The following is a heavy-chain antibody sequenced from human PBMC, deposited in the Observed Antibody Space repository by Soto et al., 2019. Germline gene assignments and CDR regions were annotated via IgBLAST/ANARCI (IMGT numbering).Heavy chain of an antibody. CDR1: GGSISNFY. D-gene: IGHD2-8*01. V-gene: IGHV4-59*01. J-gene: IGHJ4*02. CDR3: ARAPMVLSRSYFDS. Sequence: SETLSLTCTVSGGSISNFYWSWIRQPPGKGLEWIVYISYSGNTNYNPSLKSRVSISVDTSKNQLSLNLTSVTAADTAVYYCARAPMVLSRSYFDSWGQGTPVTVS. CDR2: ISYSGNT.